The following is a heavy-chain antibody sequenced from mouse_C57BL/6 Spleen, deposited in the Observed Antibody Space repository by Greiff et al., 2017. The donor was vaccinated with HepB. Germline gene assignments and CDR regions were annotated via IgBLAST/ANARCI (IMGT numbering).Heavy chain of an antibody. CDR1: GYTFTSYW. V-gene: IGHV1-50*01. J-gene: IGHJ2*01. Sequence: QVQLKQSGAELVKPGASVKLSCKASGYTFTSYWMQWVKQRPGQGLEWIGEIDPSDSYTNYNQKFKGKATLTVDTSSSTAYMQLSSLTSEDSAVYYCARDDYDFDYWGQGTTLTVSS. CDR3: ARDDYDFDY. D-gene: IGHD2-4*01. CDR2: IDPSDSYT.